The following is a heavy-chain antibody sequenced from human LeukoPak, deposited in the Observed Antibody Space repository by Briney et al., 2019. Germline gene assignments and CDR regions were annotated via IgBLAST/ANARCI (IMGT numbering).Heavy chain of an antibody. CDR3: AKEVREPYYDSSGLYYFDY. V-gene: IGHV3-9*01. CDR1: GFTFDDYA. D-gene: IGHD3-22*01. CDR2: ISWNSGSI. Sequence: SLRLSCAASGFTFDDYAMHWVRQAPGKGLEWVSGISWNSGSIGYADSVKGRFTISRDNAKNSLYLQMNSLRAEDTALYYCAKEVREPYYDSSGLYYFDYWGQGTLVTVSS. J-gene: IGHJ4*02.